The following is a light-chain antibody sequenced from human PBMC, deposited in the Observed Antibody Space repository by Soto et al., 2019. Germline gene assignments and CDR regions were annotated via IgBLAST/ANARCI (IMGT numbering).Light chain of an antibody. CDR1: QSISSSY. CDR3: QQFRSSPWT. Sequence: EIVLTQSPGTLSLSPGERATLSCRASQSISSSYLAWYQQKPGQAPRLLIYGASSRATGIPDRFSDRGSGTDFALTISRLEPEDVAVYYCQQFRSSPWTFGQGTKGDIK. J-gene: IGKJ1*01. V-gene: IGKV3-20*01. CDR2: GAS.